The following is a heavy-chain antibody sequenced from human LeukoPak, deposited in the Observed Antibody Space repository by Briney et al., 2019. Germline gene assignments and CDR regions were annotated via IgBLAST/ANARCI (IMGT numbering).Heavy chain of an antibody. CDR1: GGSISSYY. Sequence: PSETLSLTCTVSGGSISSYYWSWIRQPPGKGLEWIGYIYYSGSTNYNPSLKSRVTISVGTSKNQFSLKLSSVTAADTAVYYCARDYYDSSGYYFFYFWGQGTLVTVSS. J-gene: IGHJ4*02. D-gene: IGHD3-22*01. CDR3: ARDYYDSSGYYFFYF. V-gene: IGHV4-59*01. CDR2: IYYSGST.